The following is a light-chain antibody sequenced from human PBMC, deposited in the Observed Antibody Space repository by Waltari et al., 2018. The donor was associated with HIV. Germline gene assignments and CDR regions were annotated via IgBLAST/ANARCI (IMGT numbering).Light chain of an antibody. CDR3: QQYFATPPT. V-gene: IGKV4-1*01. J-gene: IGKJ4*01. Sequence: DIVMNQSPDSLAVSLGEGATITFKSSRTILYTSNYQNYLAWYQQKPGQPPKLLIYWASTRQPGVPDRFSGSGSGTDFTLTISSLQAEDVAVYSCQQYFATPPTFGGGTKVEIK. CDR1: RTILYTSNYQNY. CDR2: WAS.